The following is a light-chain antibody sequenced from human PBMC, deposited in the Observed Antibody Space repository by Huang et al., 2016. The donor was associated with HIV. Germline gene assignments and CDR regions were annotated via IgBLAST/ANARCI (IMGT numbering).Light chain of an antibody. CDR2: DVS. Sequence: DIQMTQSPTSLSAFVGDTVTISCRATHHLNPYLNWYHQKPGKAPKLIIYDVSNLEKGVPSRFSAGGSGTHFTLTIQSLQSDDIGTYYCQHYKNLVLAFGGGTKVEIK. CDR3: QHYKNLVLA. CDR1: HHLNPY. V-gene: IGKV1-33*01. J-gene: IGKJ4*01.